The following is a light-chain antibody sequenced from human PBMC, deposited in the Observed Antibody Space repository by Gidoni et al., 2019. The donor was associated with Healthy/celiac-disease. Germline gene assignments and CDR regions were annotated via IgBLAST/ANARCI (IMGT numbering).Light chain of an antibody. J-gene: IGKJ1*01. CDR3: QQSYSTPRT. Sequence: DIHMTQSPSSLSASVGDRVTITCRASQSISSYLNWYQQKPGKAPKLLIYAASSLQSGVPSMFSGSGSGTDFTLTISSLQPEDFATYYCQQSYSTPRTFGQXTKVEIK. CDR1: QSISSY. V-gene: IGKV1-39*01. CDR2: AAS.